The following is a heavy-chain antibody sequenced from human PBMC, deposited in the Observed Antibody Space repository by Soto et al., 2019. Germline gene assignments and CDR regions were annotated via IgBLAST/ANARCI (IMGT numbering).Heavy chain of an antibody. J-gene: IGHJ6*02. V-gene: IGHV1-18*01. CDR3: ARESGARIRLLWFGESNYYGMDV. Sequence: ASVEVSCKASGYTFTSYGISWVRQAPGQGLEWMGWISAYNGNTNYAQKLQGRATMTTDTSTSTAYMELRSLRSDDTAVYYCARESGARIRLLWFGESNYYGMDVCRQGTTVTVSS. CDR2: ISAYNGNT. CDR1: GYTFTSYG. D-gene: IGHD3-10*01.